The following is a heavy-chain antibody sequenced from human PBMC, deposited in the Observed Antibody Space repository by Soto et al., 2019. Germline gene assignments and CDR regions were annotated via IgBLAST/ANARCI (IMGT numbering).Heavy chain of an antibody. J-gene: IGHJ6*02. D-gene: IGHD3-16*01. V-gene: IGHV3-30*18. Sequence: QVQLVGSGGGVVQPGASLRLSCEASGFDFSSYAMHWVRQAPGKGLEWVGVISYDGNYIYYADSVKGRFTISRDNSKNTLYVQVNSLRPEDTAVYYCAKGILSATIGPYAMDVWGQGTTVTVSS. CDR2: ISYDGNYI. CDR3: AKGILSATIGPYAMDV. CDR1: GFDFSSYA.